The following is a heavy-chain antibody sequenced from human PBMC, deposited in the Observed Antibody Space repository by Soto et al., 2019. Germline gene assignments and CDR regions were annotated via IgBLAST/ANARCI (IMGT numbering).Heavy chain of an antibody. CDR2: INPNSGGT. CDR3: ARVSMSLTVVTPGAFDI. V-gene: IGHV1-2*04. J-gene: IGHJ3*02. Sequence: ASVKVSCKASGYTFTGYYMHWVRQAPGQGLEWMGWINPNSGGTNYAQKFQGWVTMTRDTSISTAYMELSRLRSDDTAVYYCARVSMSLTVVTPGAFDIWGQGTMVTVSS. D-gene: IGHD2-15*01. CDR1: GYTFTGYY.